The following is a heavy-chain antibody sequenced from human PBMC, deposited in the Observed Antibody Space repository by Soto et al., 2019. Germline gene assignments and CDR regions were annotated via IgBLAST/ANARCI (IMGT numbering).Heavy chain of an antibody. J-gene: IGHJ4*02. CDR3: AREVGVATNAFDY. V-gene: IGHV1-69*02. CDR1: GGTFSSYT. CDR2: IIPILGIA. Sequence: QVQLVQSGAEVKKPGSSVKVSCKASGGTFSSYTISWVRQAPGQGLEWMGRIIPILGIANYAQKFQGRVTSPADKYTSTAYRELSSLRSEDTDVYYCAREVGVATNAFDYWGQGTLVTVSS. D-gene: IGHD5-12*01.